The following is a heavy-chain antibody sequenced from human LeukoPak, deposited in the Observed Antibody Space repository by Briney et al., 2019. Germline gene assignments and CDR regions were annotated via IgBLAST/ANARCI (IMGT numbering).Heavy chain of an antibody. J-gene: IGHJ4*02. V-gene: IGHV1-2*02. CDR1: GYTFIENY. D-gene: IGHD3-3*01. CDR2: INPHTGAA. CDR3: ARGKSGYSP. Sequence: ASVKVSCKVSGYTFIENYIHWVRQAPGLGLEWMGLINPHTGAANYSQKFQGRVTMTRDTSISTAYMHLTRLKFDDTAVYYCARGKSGYSPWGQGTPVTVSS.